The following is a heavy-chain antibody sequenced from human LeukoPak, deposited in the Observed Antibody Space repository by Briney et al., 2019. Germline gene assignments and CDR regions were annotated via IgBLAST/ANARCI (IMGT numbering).Heavy chain of an antibody. V-gene: IGHV3-23*01. CDR1: GFTFSTYT. CDR3: AKDRLPDGLWPLDY. Sequence: LGGSLRLSCVASGFTFSTYTMNWIRQAPGKGLEWVSGGIGSGGSAFYADSVKGRFFISRDTSKNTLFLHINNLRVGDTAVYYCAKDRLPDGLWPLDYWGQGTLVTVSS. CDR2: GIGSGGSA. D-gene: IGHD2-8*01. J-gene: IGHJ4*02.